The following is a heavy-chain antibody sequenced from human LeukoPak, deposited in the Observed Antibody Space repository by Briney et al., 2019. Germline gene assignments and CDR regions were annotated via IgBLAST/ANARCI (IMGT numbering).Heavy chain of an antibody. CDR2: ISGSGGST. J-gene: IGHJ4*02. D-gene: IGHD5-18*01. CDR1: GFTFSSYA. CDR3: AKVGYSYGPYYFDY. Sequence: GESLKISCAASGFTFSSYAMSWVRQAPGKGLEWVSAISGSGGSTYYADSVKGRFTISRDNSKNTLYLQMNSLRAEDTAVYYCAKVGYSYGPYYFDYWGQGTLVTVSS. V-gene: IGHV3-23*01.